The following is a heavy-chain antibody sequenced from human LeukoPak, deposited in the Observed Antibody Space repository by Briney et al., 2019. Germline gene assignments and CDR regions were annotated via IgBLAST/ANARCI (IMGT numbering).Heavy chain of an antibody. CDR2: IYYTGTT. Sequence: SETLSLTCTVSGDSISRYYWSWIRQPPGKGLEWIGYIYYTGTTNYNPSLKSRVTITVDTSKNQFSLRLSSVTAADTAVYYCVRGDYLDYWGQGTLVTVSS. CDR3: VRGDYLDY. CDR1: GDSISRYY. J-gene: IGHJ4*02. V-gene: IGHV4-59*01.